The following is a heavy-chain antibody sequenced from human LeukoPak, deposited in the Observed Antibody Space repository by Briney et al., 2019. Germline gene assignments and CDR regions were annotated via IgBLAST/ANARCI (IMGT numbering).Heavy chain of an antibody. CDR2: IYYSGST. CDR3: AGRVDTARSIPDRYFDY. Sequence: PSETLSLTCTVSGGSISSSSYYWGWIRQPPGKGLEWIGSIYYSGSTYYNPSLKSRVTISVDTSKNQFSLKLSSVTAADTAVCYCAGRVDTARSIPDRYFDYWGQGTLVTVSS. D-gene: IGHD5-18*01. CDR1: GGSISSSSYY. V-gene: IGHV4-39*01. J-gene: IGHJ4*02.